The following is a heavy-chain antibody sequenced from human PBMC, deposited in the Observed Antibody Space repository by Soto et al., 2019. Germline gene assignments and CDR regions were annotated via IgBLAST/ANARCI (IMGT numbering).Heavy chain of an antibody. V-gene: IGHV1-18*01. CDR2: ISANNGNT. Sequence: ASVKVSCKASGYTFNSYGISWVRQAPGQGLEWMGWISANNGNTNYAQKLQGRVTMTTDTSTSTAYMELRSLRYDDTAVYYCARDRYSYGPPADYWGQGTLVTVSS. CDR1: GYTFNSYG. D-gene: IGHD5-18*01. J-gene: IGHJ4*02. CDR3: ARDRYSYGPPADY.